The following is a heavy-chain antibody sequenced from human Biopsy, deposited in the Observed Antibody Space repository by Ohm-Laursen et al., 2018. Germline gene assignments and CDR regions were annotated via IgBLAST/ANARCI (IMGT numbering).Heavy chain of an antibody. CDR3: ARVAGGYAYYYGMDV. D-gene: IGHD5-12*01. CDR1: GYSVTNDYY. V-gene: IGHV4-38-2*01. CDR2: IYYDGIT. Sequence: GTLSLTCAVSGYSVTNDYYWGWIRQPPGKGMEWIGNIYYDGITYYNPSLKSRVAMSVDTSKNQFSLRLTSVTAADTAVYYCARVAGGYAYYYGMDVWGQGTTVIVSS. J-gene: IGHJ6*02.